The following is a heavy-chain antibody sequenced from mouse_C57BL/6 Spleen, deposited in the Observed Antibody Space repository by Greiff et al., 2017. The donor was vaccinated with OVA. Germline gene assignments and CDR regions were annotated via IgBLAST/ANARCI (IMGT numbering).Heavy chain of an antibody. CDR1: GYAFSSSW. CDR3: ARSRDAMDY. Sequence: VQLQQSGPELVQPGASVKISCKASGYAFSSSWMNWVKQRPGKGLEWIGRIYPGDGDTNYNGKFKGKATLTADKSSSTAYMQLSSLTSEDAAVYFCARSRDAMDYWGQGTSVTVSS. V-gene: IGHV1-82*01. J-gene: IGHJ4*01. CDR2: IYPGDGDT.